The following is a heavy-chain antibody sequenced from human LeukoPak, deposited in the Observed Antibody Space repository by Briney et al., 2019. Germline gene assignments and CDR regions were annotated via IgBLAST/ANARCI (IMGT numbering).Heavy chain of an antibody. Sequence: PGGSLRLSCAASGFSFSSYSMHWVRQAPGKGLEWVSSISGRSDGPYYADSVKGRFTTSRDNSKSTVYLQINNVRAEDAAVYYCAKDPLNYGGHYSDNWGQGTRVNVSS. CDR3: AKDPLNYGGHYSDN. CDR1: GFSFSSYS. J-gene: IGHJ4*02. D-gene: IGHD4-23*01. CDR2: ISGRSDGP. V-gene: IGHV3-23*01.